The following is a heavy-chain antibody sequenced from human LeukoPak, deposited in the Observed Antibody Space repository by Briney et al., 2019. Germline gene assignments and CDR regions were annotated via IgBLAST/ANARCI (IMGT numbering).Heavy chain of an antibody. CDR3: VGNGYYSVDY. D-gene: IGHD3-22*01. V-gene: IGHV4-4*02. CDR2: IYLSGST. Sequence: SETLSLTCAVSGGSISSNWWSWVRQSPGKGLEWIGEIYLSGSTNYNPSLKSRVTISIDQSKSQFPLKLSSVTAADTAVYYCVGNGYYSVDYWGQGTLVTVSS. J-gene: IGHJ4*02. CDR1: GGSISSNW.